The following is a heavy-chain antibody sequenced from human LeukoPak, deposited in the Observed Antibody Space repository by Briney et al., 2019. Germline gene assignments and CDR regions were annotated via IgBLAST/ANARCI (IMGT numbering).Heavy chain of an antibody. CDR1: GFTFDDYG. CDR3: AMGQQLAQFDY. J-gene: IGHJ4*02. CDR2: INWNGGST. Sequence: PGGSLRLSCAASGFTFDDYGMSWVRQAPGKGLEWVSGINWNGGSTGYADSVKGRFTISRDNAKNSLYLQMNSLRAEDTALYHCAMGQQLAQFDYWGQGTLVTVSS. D-gene: IGHD6-13*01. V-gene: IGHV3-20*01.